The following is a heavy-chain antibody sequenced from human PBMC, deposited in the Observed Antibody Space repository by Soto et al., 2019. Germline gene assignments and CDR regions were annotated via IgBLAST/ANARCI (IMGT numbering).Heavy chain of an antibody. CDR1: GYTFTSYA. Sequence: ASVKVSCKASGYTFTSYAMHWVRQAPGQRLEWMGWINAGNGNTKYSQNFQGRVTITRDTSASTAYMELSSLRSEDTAVYYCARDWGGDYPLYYFDYWGQGTLVTVSS. V-gene: IGHV1-3*01. D-gene: IGHD4-17*01. CDR3: ARDWGGDYPLYYFDY. J-gene: IGHJ4*02. CDR2: INAGNGNT.